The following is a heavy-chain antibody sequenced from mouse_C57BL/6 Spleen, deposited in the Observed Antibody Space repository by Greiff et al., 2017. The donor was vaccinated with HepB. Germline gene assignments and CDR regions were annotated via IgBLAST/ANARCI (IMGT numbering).Heavy chain of an antibody. CDR1: GYTFTSYD. Sequence: VKLVESGPELVKPGASVKLSCKASGYTFTSYDINWVKQRPGQGLEWIGWIYPRDGSTKYNEKFKGKATLTVDTSSSTAYMELHSLTSEDSAVYFCARTDYYGSKGYWGQGTTLTVSS. CDR2: IYPRDGST. CDR3: ARTDYYGSKGY. D-gene: IGHD1-1*01. J-gene: IGHJ2*01. V-gene: IGHV1-85*01.